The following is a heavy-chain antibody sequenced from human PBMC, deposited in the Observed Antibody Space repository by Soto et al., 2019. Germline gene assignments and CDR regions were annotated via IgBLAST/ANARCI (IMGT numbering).Heavy chain of an antibody. CDR2: INPSGGST. Sequence: QVQLVQSGAEVKKPGASVKVSCKASGYTFTSYNMHWVRQAPGQGLEWMGIINPSGGSTSYAQKFQGRVTMTRDTSTSAVYMELSSLRSEDTAVYYCASLPGYSISSGYGMDVWCQGTTVTVSS. CDR1: GYTFTSYN. V-gene: IGHV1-46*01. D-gene: IGHD6-13*01. J-gene: IGHJ6*02. CDR3: ASLPGYSISSGYGMDV.